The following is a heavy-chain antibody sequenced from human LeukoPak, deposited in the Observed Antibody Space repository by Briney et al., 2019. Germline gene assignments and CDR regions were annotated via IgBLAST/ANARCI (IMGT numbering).Heavy chain of an antibody. Sequence: GGSLRLSCAASGFTFSSYSMNWVRQAPGKGLEWVSSISSSSSYIYYAGSVKGRFTISRDNAKNSLYLQMNSLRAEDTAVYYCASSYYYDSSGYYTAAFDYWGQGTLVTVSS. CDR1: GFTFSSYS. CDR2: ISSSSSYI. D-gene: IGHD3-22*01. CDR3: ASSYYYDSSGYYTAAFDY. J-gene: IGHJ4*02. V-gene: IGHV3-21*01.